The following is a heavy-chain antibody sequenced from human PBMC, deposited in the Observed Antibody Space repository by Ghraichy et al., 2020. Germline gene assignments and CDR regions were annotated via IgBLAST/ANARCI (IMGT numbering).Heavy chain of an antibody. CDR1: GFTVSSNY. D-gene: IGHD6-13*01. V-gene: IGHV3-53*01. CDR3: ARDFQASSWPYYYYYYMDV. CDR2: IYSGGST. Sequence: GESLNISCAASGFTVSSNYMSWVRQAPGKGLEWVSVIYSGGSTYYADSVKGRFTISRDNSKNTLYLQMNSLRAEDTAVYYCARDFQASSWPYYYYYYMDVWGKGTTVTVSS. J-gene: IGHJ6*03.